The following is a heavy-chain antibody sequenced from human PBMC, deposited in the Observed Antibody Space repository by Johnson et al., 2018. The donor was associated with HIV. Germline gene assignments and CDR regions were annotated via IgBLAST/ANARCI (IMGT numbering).Heavy chain of an antibody. Sequence: QVQLVESGGGVVQPGRSLRLSCAASGFTFSSYGMHWVRQAPGKGLEWVAVIWYDGSSKYYADSVKGRFTISRDNSKNTLLLQMKSLRAEDTAVYFCARKSVINFDAFDIWGQGTLVIVSS. D-gene: IGHD4-23*01. CDR2: IWYDGSSK. V-gene: IGHV3-33*01. J-gene: IGHJ3*02. CDR3: ARKSVINFDAFDI. CDR1: GFTFSSYG.